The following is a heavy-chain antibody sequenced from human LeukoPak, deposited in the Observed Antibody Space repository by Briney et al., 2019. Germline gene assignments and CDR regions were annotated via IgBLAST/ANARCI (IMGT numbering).Heavy chain of an antibody. D-gene: IGHD3-10*01. J-gene: IGHJ4*02. CDR1: GGSFSGYH. Sequence: PSETLSLTCAVYGGSFSGYHWSWIRQPPGKGLEWIGEINHSGSTNYNPSLKSRVTISVDTSKNQFFLKLSSVTAADTAVYYCAKHYMGSSYNRAVDYWGQGTLVTVSS. CDR3: AKHYMGSSYNRAVDY. V-gene: IGHV4-34*01. CDR2: INHSGST.